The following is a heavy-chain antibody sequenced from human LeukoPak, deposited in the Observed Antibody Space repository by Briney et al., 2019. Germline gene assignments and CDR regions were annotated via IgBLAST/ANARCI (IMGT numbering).Heavy chain of an antibody. Sequence: GGSLRLSCAASGFTFSNTAMSWVRQAPGKGLEWLSIISGSGGSTYYADSVKGRFTISRDNSKNTLYLQVNSLRADDTAVYYCAKGTYCSGGSCYPSVYYYYYMDVWGKGTTVTVSS. CDR1: GFTFSNTA. D-gene: IGHD2-15*01. J-gene: IGHJ6*03. CDR2: ISGSGGST. CDR3: AKGTYCSGGSCYPSVYYYYYMDV. V-gene: IGHV3-23*01.